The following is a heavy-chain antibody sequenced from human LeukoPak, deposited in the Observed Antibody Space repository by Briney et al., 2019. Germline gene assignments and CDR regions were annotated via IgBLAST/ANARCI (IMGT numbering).Heavy chain of an antibody. Sequence: GGSLRLSCEASGFRFDDHGMSWVRQAPGKGLEWVSGINWNGESTGYGDSVKGRFTISRDNAKNSLYLQMNSLRAEDTALYYCAGGDRNGWYFDYWGQGVLVTVSS. J-gene: IGHJ4*02. CDR1: GFRFDDHG. V-gene: IGHV3-20*04. CDR3: AGGDRNGWYFDY. D-gene: IGHD6-19*01. CDR2: INWNGEST.